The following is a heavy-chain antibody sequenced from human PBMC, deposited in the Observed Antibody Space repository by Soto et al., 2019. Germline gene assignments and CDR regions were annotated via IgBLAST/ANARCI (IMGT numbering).Heavy chain of an antibody. Sequence: SVKVSCKASGGTFSSYAISWVRRATGQGLEWMGGIIPIFGTANYAQKFQGRVTITADESTSTAYMELSSLRSEDTAVYYCARGGRDGYIRSAFDIWGQGTMVTVSS. CDR1: GGTFSSYA. CDR2: IIPIFGTA. V-gene: IGHV1-69*13. D-gene: IGHD5-12*01. CDR3: ARGGRDGYIRSAFDI. J-gene: IGHJ3*02.